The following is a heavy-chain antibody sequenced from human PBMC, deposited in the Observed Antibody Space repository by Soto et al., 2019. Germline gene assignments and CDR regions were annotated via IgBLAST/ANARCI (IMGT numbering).Heavy chain of an antibody. CDR2: ISAYNGNT. J-gene: IGHJ4*02. D-gene: IGHD3-9*01. CDR1: GYTFTSYG. V-gene: IGHV1-18*01. CDR3: ARVGELRYFDWLLIPARRYFDY. Sequence: QVQLVQSGAEVKKPGASVKVSCKASGYTFTSYGISWVRQAPGQGLEWMGWISAYNGNTNYAQKLQGRVTMTTDTSTSTAYMELRSLRSDDTAVYYCARVGELRYFDWLLIPARRYFDYWGQGTLVTVSS.